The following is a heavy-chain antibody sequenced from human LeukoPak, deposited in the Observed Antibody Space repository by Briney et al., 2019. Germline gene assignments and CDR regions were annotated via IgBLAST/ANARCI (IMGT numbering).Heavy chain of an antibody. J-gene: IGHJ4*02. CDR3: AKICRYCSSTSRDY. CDR1: GFTFTNHG. CDR2: ISDSDSRT. V-gene: IGHV3-23*01. Sequence: GGSLRLSCAASGFTFTNHGMTWVRQAPGKGLEWVSHISDSDSRTHYVDSVKGRFTISRDNSKNTLYLQMDSLRAEDTAVYYCAKICRYCSSTSRDYWGQGTLVTVSS. D-gene: IGHD2-2*01.